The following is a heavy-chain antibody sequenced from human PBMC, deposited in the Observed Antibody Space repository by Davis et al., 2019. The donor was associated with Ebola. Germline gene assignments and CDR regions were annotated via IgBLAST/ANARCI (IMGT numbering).Heavy chain of an antibody. CDR2: IYYSGST. V-gene: IGHV4-59*11. D-gene: IGHD4-23*01. CDR3: ARDPGGYSNYWYFAL. J-gene: IGHJ2*01. CDR1: GGSIRGHY. Sequence: MPSETLSLTCTVSGGSIRGHYWTWIRQPPGKGLEWLGYIYYSGSTNYNPSLKSRVTISVDTSKNQFSLKLSSVTAADTAVYYCARDPGGYSNYWYFALWGRGTLVTVSS.